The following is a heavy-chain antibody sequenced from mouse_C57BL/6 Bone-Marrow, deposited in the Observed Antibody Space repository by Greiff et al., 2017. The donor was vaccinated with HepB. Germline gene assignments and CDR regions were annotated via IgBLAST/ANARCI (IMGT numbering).Heavy chain of an antibody. D-gene: IGHD1-1*01. CDR2: ISNLAYSI. CDR1: GFTFSDYG. CDR3: ARRVSTHSGGYYAMDY. Sequence: EVKLMESGGGLVQPGGSLKLSCAASGFTFSDYGMAWVRQAPRKGPEWVAFISNLAYSIYYADTVTGRFTISRENAKNTRYLEMSSLRSEDTAMYYCARRVSTHSGGYYAMDYWGQGTSVTVSS. V-gene: IGHV5-15*01. J-gene: IGHJ4*01.